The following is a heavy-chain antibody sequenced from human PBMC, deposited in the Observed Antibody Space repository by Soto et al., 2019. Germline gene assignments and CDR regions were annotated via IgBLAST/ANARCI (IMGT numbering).Heavy chain of an antibody. J-gene: IGHJ5*02. V-gene: IGHV4-34*01. CDR1: GGFLSESY. CDR2: INHVGGT. CDR3: VRIRYQLPSSVLWLDP. Sequence: SETLSLTCAVYGGFLSESYWTWIRQPPGKGLEWIGEINHVGGTNYNPSLKSRVTMSVDTSQNQFSLRLISVTAADTAMYFCVRIRYQLPSSVLWLDPWGQGTQVTVPQ. D-gene: IGHD3-16*01.